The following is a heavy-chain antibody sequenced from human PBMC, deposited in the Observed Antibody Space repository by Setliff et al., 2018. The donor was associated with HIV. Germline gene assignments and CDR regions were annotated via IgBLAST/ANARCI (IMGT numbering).Heavy chain of an antibody. J-gene: IGHJ4*02. CDR3: ARAQGYCGGECYYHFDY. CDR2: IIPIFGTP. V-gene: IGHV1-69*06. D-gene: IGHD2-21*01. Sequence: SVKVSCKASGGTFSSHGISWVRQAPGQGLEWMGRIIPIFGTPNYAQKFQGRVTFTADKSTSTAYMELNSLRSEDTAVYYCARAQGYCGGECYYHFDYWGQGTLVTSPQ. CDR1: GGTFSSHG.